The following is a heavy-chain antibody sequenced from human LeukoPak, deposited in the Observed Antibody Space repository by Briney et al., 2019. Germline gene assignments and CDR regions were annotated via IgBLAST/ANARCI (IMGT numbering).Heavy chain of an antibody. D-gene: IGHD3-22*01. CDR1: GYSFTSYW. J-gene: IGHJ4*02. Sequence: GESLKISCKGSGYSFTSYWIGWVRQMPGKGLEWMGIIYPGDSDTRYSPSFQGQVTISADKSISTAYLQWSSLKASDTAMYYCARQVESGYYYDSSGYYDYWGQGTLVTASS. CDR3: ARQVESGYYYDSSGYYDY. CDR2: IYPGDSDT. V-gene: IGHV5-51*01.